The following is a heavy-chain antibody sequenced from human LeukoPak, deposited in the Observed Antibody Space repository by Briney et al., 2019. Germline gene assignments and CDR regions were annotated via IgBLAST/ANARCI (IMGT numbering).Heavy chain of an antibody. Sequence: PSETLSLTCTVSGGSISSSSYYWGWIRQPPGKGLEWIGNIYHTGSTYYNPSLKSRVTISVDTSENQFSLKLSSVTAADTAVYYCARAYSSSWYFNWFDPWGQGTLVTVSS. D-gene: IGHD6-13*01. CDR2: IYHTGST. CDR3: ARAYSSSWYFNWFDP. J-gene: IGHJ5*02. CDR1: GGSISSSSYY. V-gene: IGHV4-39*07.